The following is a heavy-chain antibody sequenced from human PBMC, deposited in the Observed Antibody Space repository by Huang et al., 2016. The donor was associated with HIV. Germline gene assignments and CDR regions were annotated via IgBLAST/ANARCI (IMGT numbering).Heavy chain of an antibody. CDR1: GFAFSSYG. V-gene: IGHV3-21*02. J-gene: IGHJ5*02. CDR2: IGSDSSYI. D-gene: IGHD6-19*01. Sequence: EVELVESGGGLVKPGGSLRLSCAASGFAFSSYGMNWVRQAPGKGLEWVAFIGSDSSYIYDADSVKGRVTISRDNANSSSYLQLDSLRAEDTAVYYCAYQQWLVGGLNHWGQGTLVVVSS. CDR3: AYQQWLVGGLNH.